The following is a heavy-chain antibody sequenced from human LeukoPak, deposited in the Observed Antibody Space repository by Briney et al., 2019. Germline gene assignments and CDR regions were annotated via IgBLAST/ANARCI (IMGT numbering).Heavy chain of an antibody. D-gene: IGHD5-18*01. Sequence: ASVKVSCKASGYTFTSYGISWVRQAPGQGLEWMGWISAYNGNTNYAQKLQGRVTMTTDTSTSTAYMELRSLRSDDTAVYYCARDAGADTAMATPSPLPPDYWGQGTLVTVSS. CDR2: ISAYNGNT. CDR3: ARDAGADTAMATPSPLPPDY. J-gene: IGHJ4*02. V-gene: IGHV1-18*01. CDR1: GYTFTSYG.